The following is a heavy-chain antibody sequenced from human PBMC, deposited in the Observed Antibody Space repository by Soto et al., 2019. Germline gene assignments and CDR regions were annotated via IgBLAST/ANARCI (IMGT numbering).Heavy chain of an antibody. Sequence: QVQVVESGGDVVQPGKSLRLSCAASGFTFSSYGMHWVRQAPGKGLEWVAVIWYDGSTKYYAVPVKGRFTISRDNSKNTVYLQMNSLRAEDTAVYYCARDWGVEMATSSFDYWGQGTLVTVSS. D-gene: IGHD5-12*01. CDR2: IWYDGSTK. CDR1: GFTFSSYG. V-gene: IGHV3-33*01. J-gene: IGHJ4*02. CDR3: ARDWGVEMATSSFDY.